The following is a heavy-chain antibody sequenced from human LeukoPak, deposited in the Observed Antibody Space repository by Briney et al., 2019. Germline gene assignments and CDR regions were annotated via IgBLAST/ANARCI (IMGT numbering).Heavy chain of an antibody. J-gene: IGHJ4*02. V-gene: IGHV3-30*02. Sequence: GGSLRLSCAASGFTFSNHGMLWVRQAPGRGLEWVAFIRYDGSNKYYADSVKGRFTISRDSSKNTLYLQMNNLRDEDTAVYYCAKEVGVTTRGSFAYWGQGTLVTVSS. CDR3: AKEVGVTTRGSFAY. CDR2: IRYDGSNK. D-gene: IGHD1-26*01. CDR1: GFTFSNHG.